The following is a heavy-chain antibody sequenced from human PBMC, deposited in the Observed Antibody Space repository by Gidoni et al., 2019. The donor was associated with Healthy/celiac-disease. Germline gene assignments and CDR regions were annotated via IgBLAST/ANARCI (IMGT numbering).Heavy chain of an antibody. Sequence: QVQLQESGPGLVKPSETLSLTCAVSGYSISSGYYWGWIRQPPGKGLEWIGSSYHSGSPYYNPSLKSRVTISVDTSKNQFSLKLSSVTAADTAVYYCARQDYGDYPGHAFDIWGQGPMVTVSS. V-gene: IGHV4-38-2*01. CDR3: ARQDYGDYPGHAFDI. CDR1: GYSISSGYY. D-gene: IGHD4-17*01. CDR2: SYHSGSP. J-gene: IGHJ3*02.